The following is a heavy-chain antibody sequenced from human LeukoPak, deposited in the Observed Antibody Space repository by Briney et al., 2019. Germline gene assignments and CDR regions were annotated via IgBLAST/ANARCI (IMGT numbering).Heavy chain of an antibody. CDR1: GFTFSTYW. D-gene: IGHD3-10*01. Sequence: GGSLRLSCAASGFTFSTYWMTWVRQAPGKGPERVANIKEDGSATYYADSVKGRFTISRDNSKNTLYLQLNRLRAEDTAVYYCARVHGSGSYYNDYFDYWGQGTLVTVSS. J-gene: IGHJ4*02. CDR3: ARVHGSGSYYNDYFDY. V-gene: IGHV3-7*04. CDR2: IKEDGSAT.